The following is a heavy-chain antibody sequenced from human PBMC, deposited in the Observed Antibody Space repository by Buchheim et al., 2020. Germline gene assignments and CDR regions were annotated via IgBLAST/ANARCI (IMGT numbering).Heavy chain of an antibody. Sequence: QVQLQESGPGLVKPSETLSLTCTVSGGSISSYYWSWLRQPPGKGLEWIGYIYYSGSTNYNPSLKSRVTISVDTSKNQFSLKLSSVTAADTAVYYCARGYYYDSRPFDYWGQGTL. J-gene: IGHJ4*02. CDR3: ARGYYYDSRPFDY. CDR2: IYYSGST. V-gene: IGHV4-59*01. D-gene: IGHD3-22*01. CDR1: GGSISSYY.